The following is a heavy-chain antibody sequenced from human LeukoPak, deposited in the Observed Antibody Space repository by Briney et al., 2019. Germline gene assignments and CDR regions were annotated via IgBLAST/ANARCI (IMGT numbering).Heavy chain of an antibody. Sequence: ASVKVSCKASAYTFTGYYMHWVRQAPGQGLEWMGWINPNSGGTNYAQKFQGRVTMTRDTSISTAYMELSRLRSDDTAVYYCARSEQFPYYMDVWGKGTTVTVSS. D-gene: IGHD6-19*01. CDR2: INPNSGGT. J-gene: IGHJ6*03. CDR3: ARSEQFPYYMDV. V-gene: IGHV1-2*02. CDR1: AYTFTGYY.